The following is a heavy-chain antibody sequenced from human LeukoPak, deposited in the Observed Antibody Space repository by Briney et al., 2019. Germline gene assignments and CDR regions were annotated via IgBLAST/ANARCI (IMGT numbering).Heavy chain of an antibody. D-gene: IGHD3-16*02. Sequence: ASVKVSCKVSGYTLTELSMHWVRQAPGKGLEWMGGFDPEDGETIYAQKFQGRVTMTEDTSTDTAYMELGSLRSEDTAVYYCAMGDYVWGSYRALFDYWGQGTLVTVSS. CDR2: FDPEDGET. CDR3: AMGDYVWGSYRALFDY. CDR1: GYTLTELS. V-gene: IGHV1-24*01. J-gene: IGHJ4*02.